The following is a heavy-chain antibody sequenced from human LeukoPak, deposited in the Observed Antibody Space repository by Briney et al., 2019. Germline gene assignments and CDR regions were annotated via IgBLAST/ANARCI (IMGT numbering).Heavy chain of an antibody. CDR1: GFTFSSYA. Sequence: GGSLRLSCAASGFTFSSYAMSWVRQAPGKGLEWVSSIDASGGSTYYADSVKGRFTISRDNSKNTSYLQMNSLRADDTAVYYCAKGSGSGWYGWFAPWGQGTLVTVSS. CDR3: AKGSGSGWYGWFAP. V-gene: IGHV3-23*01. J-gene: IGHJ5*02. D-gene: IGHD6-19*01. CDR2: IDASGGST.